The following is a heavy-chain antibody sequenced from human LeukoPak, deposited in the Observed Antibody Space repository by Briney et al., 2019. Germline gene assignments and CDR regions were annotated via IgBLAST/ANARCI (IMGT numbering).Heavy chain of an antibody. J-gene: IGHJ4*02. D-gene: IGHD3-9*01. CDR2: ISSSGSTI. CDR3: AKGDVLPSYPTFDY. V-gene: IGHV3-11*01. Sequence: GGSLRLSCAASGFTFSDYYMSWVRQAPGKGLEWLSYISSSGSTIYYADSVKGRFTISRDTSKDTVYLQMHSLRAEDTAVYYCAKGDVLPSYPTFDYWGQGTLVTVSS. CDR1: GFTFSDYY.